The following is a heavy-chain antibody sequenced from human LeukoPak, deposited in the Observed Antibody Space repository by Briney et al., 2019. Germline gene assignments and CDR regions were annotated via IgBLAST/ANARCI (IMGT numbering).Heavy chain of an antibody. CDR3: ARDLAWYYDILTGYQPYYYYYMDV. CDR1: GYTFTSYD. D-gene: IGHD3-9*01. V-gene: IGHV1-8*01. CDR2: MNPNSGNT. J-gene: IGHJ6*03. Sequence: ASVKVSCKASGYTFTSYDINWVRQATGQGLEWMGWMNPNSGNTGYAQKFQGRVTMTRNTSISTAYMELSSLRSEDTAVYYCARDLAWYYDILTGYQPYYYYYMDVWGKGTTVTISS.